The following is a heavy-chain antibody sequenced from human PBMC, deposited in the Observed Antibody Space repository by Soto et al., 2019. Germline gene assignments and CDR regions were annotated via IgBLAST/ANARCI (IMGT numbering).Heavy chain of an antibody. Sequence: QVQLQESGPGLVKPSETLSLTCAVSGDSVSSDNYYWSWIRQPPGKGLEWIGYIYYSGTTNYNSYLKSPLSMSVDMSKNQFSLKLDSVPAADTAVYFGARSQRGRTAFTFDYWGQGALVTVSS. CDR3: ARSQRGRTAFTFDY. CDR1: GDSVSSDNYY. D-gene: IGHD3-16*01. J-gene: IGHJ4*02. CDR2: IYYSGTT. V-gene: IGHV4-61*01.